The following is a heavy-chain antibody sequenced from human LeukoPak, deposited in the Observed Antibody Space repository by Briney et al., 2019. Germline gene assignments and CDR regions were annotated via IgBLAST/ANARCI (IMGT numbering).Heavy chain of an antibody. D-gene: IGHD6-19*01. CDR2: ISSSDTYI. J-gene: IGHJ4*02. V-gene: IGHV3-21*01. Sequence: GGSLRLSCAASGFTFSSYSMNWVRQAPGKGLEWVSSISSSDTYIYHADSVKGRFTISRDNAKNSLYLQMNSLRVEDTAVYYCARDPGIAVAGGSYWGQGTLVTVSS. CDR3: ARDPGIAVAGGSY. CDR1: GFTFSSYS.